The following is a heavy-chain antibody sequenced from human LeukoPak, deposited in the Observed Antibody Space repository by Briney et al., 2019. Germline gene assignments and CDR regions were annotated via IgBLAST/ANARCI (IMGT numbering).Heavy chain of an antibody. CDR1: GFTFSNYG. CDR2: ISYDESDK. D-gene: IGHD2-15*01. V-gene: IGHV3-30*18. J-gene: IGHJ6*02. CDR3: AKGVVAATNAAYYGMDV. Sequence: GGSLRLSCAASGFTFSNYGMHWVRQAPGKGLEWVAVISYDESDKYYADSVRGRFTISRDNSKNTLYLQMNSLRPEDTAVYYCAKGVVAATNAAYYGMDVWGQGTTVTVSS.